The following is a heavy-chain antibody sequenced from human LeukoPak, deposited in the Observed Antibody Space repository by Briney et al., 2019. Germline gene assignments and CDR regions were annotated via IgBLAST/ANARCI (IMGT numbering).Heavy chain of an antibody. D-gene: IGHD3-16*01. J-gene: IGHJ4*02. CDR3: VKDSSWGRYFVY. CDR2: ISSNGGRT. V-gene: IGHV3-64D*06. Sequence: VGSLRLSCSASGFTFSRYAMHWVRQAPGKGLEYVSAISSNGGRTYYAHSVKGRFTISRDNSRNTLHIQLSSLRVEDTAVYYCVKDSSWGRYFVYWGEGTLVAVSS. CDR1: GFTFSRYA.